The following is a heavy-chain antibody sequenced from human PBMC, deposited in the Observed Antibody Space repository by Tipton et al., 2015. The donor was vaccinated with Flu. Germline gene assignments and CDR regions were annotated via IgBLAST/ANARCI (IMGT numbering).Heavy chain of an antibody. D-gene: IGHD5-24*01. CDR2: IYPSGGT. CDR3: ASGKSDESAREGFFGY. Sequence: TLSLTCTVSGVSISGGGYYWSWIRQSAGKGVEWIGRIYPSGGTEYNPNLKSRVTISRDTSKNEFSLRVSSVTAADTAVYYCASGKSDESAREGFFGYWGQGILVTVSS. V-gene: IGHV4-61*02. J-gene: IGHJ4*02. CDR1: GVSISGGGYY.